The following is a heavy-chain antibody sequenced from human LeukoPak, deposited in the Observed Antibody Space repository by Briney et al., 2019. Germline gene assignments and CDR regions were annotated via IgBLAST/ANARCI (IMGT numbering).Heavy chain of an antibody. CDR1: GYTFTSYD. CDR2: MNPNSGNT. CDR3: ARGRGDYYGSGSQRFDP. J-gene: IGHJ5*02. V-gene: IGHV1-8*01. D-gene: IGHD3-10*01. Sequence: PLASVKVSCKASGYTFTSYDINWVRQATGQGLEWMGWMNPNSGNTGYAQKFQGRVTMTRNTSISTAYMELSSLRSEDTAVYYCARGRGDYYGSGSQRFDPWGQGTLVTVSS.